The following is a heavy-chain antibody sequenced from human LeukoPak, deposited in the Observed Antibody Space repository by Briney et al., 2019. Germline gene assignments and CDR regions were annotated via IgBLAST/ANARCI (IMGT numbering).Heavy chain of an antibody. V-gene: IGHV3-23*01. J-gene: IGHJ4*02. D-gene: IGHD3-10*01. CDR3: AKDLVYSNYGSGSYDY. CDR1: GFTFSSYA. CDR2: ISGSGGST. Sequence: GGSLRLSCAASGFTFSSYAMSWVRQAPGKGLEWVSAISGSGGSTYYADSVKGRFTISRDNSKNTLYLQMNSLRAEDTAVYYCAKDLVYSNYGSGSYDYWGQGTLVTVSS.